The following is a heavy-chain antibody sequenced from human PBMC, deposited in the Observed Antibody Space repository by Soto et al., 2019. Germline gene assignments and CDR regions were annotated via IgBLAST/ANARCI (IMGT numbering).Heavy chain of an antibody. D-gene: IGHD6-19*01. J-gene: IGHJ6*02. CDR1: GYTFTGYY. V-gene: IGHV1-2*04. CDR2: INPNSGGT. CDR3: ARVNSGWPVSYYGMDV. Sequence: ASVKVSCKASGYTFTGYYMHWVRQAPGQGPEWMGWINPNSGGTNYAQKFQGWVTMTRDTSISTAYMELSRLRSDDTAVYYCARVNSGWPVSYYGMDVWGQGTTVTVSS.